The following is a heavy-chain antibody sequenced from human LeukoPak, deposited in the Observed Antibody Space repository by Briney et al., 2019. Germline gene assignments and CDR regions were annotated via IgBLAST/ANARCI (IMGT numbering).Heavy chain of an antibody. CDR3: ATSGGDYGDYHDY. D-gene: IGHD4-17*01. CDR2: INPNSGGT. J-gene: IGHJ4*02. Sequence: GASVKVSCKASGYTFTSYYMHWVRQAPGQGLEWMGWINPNSGGTNYAQKFQGRVTMTRDTSISTAYMELSRLRSDDTAVYYCATSGGDYGDYHDYWGQGTLVTVSS. CDR1: GYTFTSYY. V-gene: IGHV1-2*02.